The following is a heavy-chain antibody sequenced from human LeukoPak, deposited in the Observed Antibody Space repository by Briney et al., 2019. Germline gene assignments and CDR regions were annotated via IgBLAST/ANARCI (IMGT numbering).Heavy chain of an antibody. Sequence: PGGSLRLSCAASGFTFSSYSMNWVRQAPGKGLEWVSSISSSSSYIYYADSVKGRFTISRDNAKNSLYLQMNSLRAEDTAVYYCARGIAVAGNLNWSQLRLNSWFDPWGQGTLVTVSS. V-gene: IGHV3-21*01. CDR3: ARGIAVAGNLNWSQLRLNSWFDP. CDR1: GFTFSSYS. D-gene: IGHD6-19*01. J-gene: IGHJ5*02. CDR2: ISSSSSYI.